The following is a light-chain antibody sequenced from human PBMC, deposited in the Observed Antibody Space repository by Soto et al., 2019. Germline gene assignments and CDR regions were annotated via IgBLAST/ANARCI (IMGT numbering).Light chain of an antibody. CDR2: AAS. Sequence: EIVLTQSPGTLSLSPGERAILSCRASQSINNRYLAWYQQMPGRAPRLLIHAASSRAAGIPDRFSGSGSGTDFTLTISRLEPEDFGVYYCQQFGSSIPHTFGQGTKLEIK. V-gene: IGKV3-20*01. CDR3: QQFGSSIPHT. J-gene: IGKJ2*01. CDR1: QSINNRY.